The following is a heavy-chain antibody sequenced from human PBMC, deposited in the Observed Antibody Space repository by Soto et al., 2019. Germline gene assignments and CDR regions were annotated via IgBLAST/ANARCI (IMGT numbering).Heavy chain of an antibody. CDR1: GLNVGAFA. Sequence: GGSLRLSTAASGLNVGAFAVNWVRQAPGKGLEWVSGISVSDAFIYYADSVRGRFSISRDASENILYLQMNSLRVDDTALYYCTRETVAGITGLDYWGPGTLVTVSA. V-gene: IGHV3-23*01. CDR3: TRETVAGITGLDY. CDR2: ISVSDAFI. D-gene: IGHD1-20*01. J-gene: IGHJ4*02.